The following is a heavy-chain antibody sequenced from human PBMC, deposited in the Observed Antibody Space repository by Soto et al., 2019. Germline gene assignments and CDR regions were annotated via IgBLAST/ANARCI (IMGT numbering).Heavy chain of an antibody. CDR3: XXXXXXXXXXXH. V-gene: IGHV5-51*03. CDR1: GYPFTTYW. CDR2: IFPPDSDT. Sequence: EVQLVQSGAEMKRPGESLKISCQVSGYPFTTYWIGWVRQMPGKGLEWMGKIFPPDSDTRYSPSFQGQVTMSVDKSTSTAYQQWSSLKASDXXXXXXXXXXXXXXXXXHWGQGTLVTVSS. J-gene: IGHJ5*02.